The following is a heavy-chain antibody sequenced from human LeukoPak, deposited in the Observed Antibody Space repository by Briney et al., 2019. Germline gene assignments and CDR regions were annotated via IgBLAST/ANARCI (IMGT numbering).Heavy chain of an antibody. Sequence: SETLSLTCTVSGGSISSSSYYWSWIRQPAGKGLEWIGRIYGSGSTNYNPSLKSRITISVDTSKNLFSLKLSSVTAADTAVYYCASSVTTSDWYFDLWGRGTLVTVSS. CDR3: ASSVTTSDWYFDL. CDR2: IYGSGST. D-gene: IGHD4-17*01. V-gene: IGHV4-61*02. CDR1: GGSISSSSYY. J-gene: IGHJ2*01.